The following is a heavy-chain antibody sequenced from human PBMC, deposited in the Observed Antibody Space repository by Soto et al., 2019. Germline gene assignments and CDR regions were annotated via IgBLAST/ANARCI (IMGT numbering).Heavy chain of an antibody. CDR1: CYTFTSDG. V-gene: IGHV1-18*01. CDR2: ISAYNGNT. J-gene: IGHJ4*02. Sequence: GXSVKVSCKDACYTFTSDGISWVRQAPGQGLEWMGWISAYNGNTNYAQKLQGRVTMTTDTSTSTAYMELRSLRSDDTAVYYCARPRSGYYYDSSGYYLGYWGQGTLVTVSS. D-gene: IGHD3-22*01. CDR3: ARPRSGYYYDSSGYYLGY.